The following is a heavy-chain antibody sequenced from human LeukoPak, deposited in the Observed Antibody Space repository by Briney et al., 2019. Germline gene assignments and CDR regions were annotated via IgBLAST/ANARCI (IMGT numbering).Heavy chain of an antibody. CDR3: AKGDEKYQVIYGMDV. CDR1: GFTFSSYS. J-gene: IGHJ6*02. Sequence: GGSLRLSCAASGFTFSSYSMNWVRQAPGKGLEWVSAISGSGGSTYYADSVKGRFTISRDNSKNTLYLQMNSLRAEDTALYYCAKGDEKYQVIYGMDVWGQGTTVTVSS. D-gene: IGHD6-6*01. V-gene: IGHV3-23*01. CDR2: ISGSGGST.